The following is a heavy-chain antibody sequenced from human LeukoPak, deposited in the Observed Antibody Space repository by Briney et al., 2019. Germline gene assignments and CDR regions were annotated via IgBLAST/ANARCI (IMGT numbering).Heavy chain of an antibody. D-gene: IGHD5-12*01. CDR1: GFTFSDYA. Sequence: GGSLRLSCTASGFTFSDYAISWVRQAPGKGLEWVGFIRGKAYGGTTEYAASVEGRFTISRDDSKTIAYLQMNSLKTEDTAVYYCAKVSYSGYEPTYYYYYYGMDVWGQGTTVTVSS. J-gene: IGHJ6*02. V-gene: IGHV3-49*04. CDR3: AKVSYSGYEPTYYYYYYGMDV. CDR2: IRGKAYGGTT.